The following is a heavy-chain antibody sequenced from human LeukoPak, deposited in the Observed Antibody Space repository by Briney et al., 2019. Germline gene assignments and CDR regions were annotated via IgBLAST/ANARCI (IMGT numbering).Heavy chain of an antibody. CDR2: IYYSGST. D-gene: IGHD4/OR15-4a*01. V-gene: IGHV4-39*01. Sequence: SETLSLTCTVSGASISSSNYHWGWIRQPPGKGLEWIGSIYYSGSTSYNPSLQSRVTISVDTAKNQFSLKLSSVTAADTAVYYCARAMMTMDWFDPWGQGTLVTVSS. J-gene: IGHJ5*02. CDR3: ARAMMTMDWFDP. CDR1: GASISSSNYH.